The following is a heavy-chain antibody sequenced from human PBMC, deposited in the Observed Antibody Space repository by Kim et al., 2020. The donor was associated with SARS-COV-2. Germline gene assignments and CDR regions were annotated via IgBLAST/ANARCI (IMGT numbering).Heavy chain of an antibody. V-gene: IGHV4-34*01. J-gene: IGHJ4*02. D-gene: IGHD3-22*01. CDR3: ARVDDSSGYSVPFDY. Sequence: PSLKSRVTISVDTSKNQFSLKLSSVTAADTAVYYCARVDDSSGYSVPFDYWGQGTLVTVSS.